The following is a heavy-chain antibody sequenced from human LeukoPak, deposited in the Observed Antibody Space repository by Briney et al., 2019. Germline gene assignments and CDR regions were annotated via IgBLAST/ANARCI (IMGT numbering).Heavy chain of an antibody. CDR2: IYPGDSDT. CDR3: TRQSISSSYYVLDY. V-gene: IGHV5-51*01. D-gene: IGHD1-26*01. Sequence: GESLKISCKGAGYRFTNSWIGWVRQMPGKGLGWMGIIYPGDSDTRYSPSFQGQVIISADKSISTAYLQWSSLKASDTAMYYCTRQSISSSYYVLDYWGQGTLVTVSS. J-gene: IGHJ4*02. CDR1: GYRFTNSW.